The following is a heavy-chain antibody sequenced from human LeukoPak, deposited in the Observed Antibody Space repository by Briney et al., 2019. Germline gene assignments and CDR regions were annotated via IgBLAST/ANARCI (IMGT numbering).Heavy chain of an antibody. CDR1: GFTFSDYY. J-gene: IGHJ4*02. CDR2: INSDGSST. D-gene: IGHD1-26*01. V-gene: IGHV3-74*01. Sequence: PGGSLRLSCAPSGFTFSDYYMTWIRQAPGKGLVWVSRINSDGSSTNYADAVKGRFTISRDNAKNTLYLQMNSLRAEETAVYYCARWEGVSRYWGQGTLVTVSS. CDR3: ARWEGVSRY.